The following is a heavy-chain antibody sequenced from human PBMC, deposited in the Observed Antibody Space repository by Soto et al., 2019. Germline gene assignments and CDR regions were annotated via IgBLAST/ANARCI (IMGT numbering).Heavy chain of an antibody. CDR1: GGSISVYY. Sequence: SQTLCLTCTVSGGSISVYYLRWIRQHAGKGLEWVGHIYTSGTTNYNPSLKSRVSMSRDTSQNQSPLKLNYVTAADTAVYYCARAEYNYGPVDFWGQGTLVT. CDR3: ARAEYNYGPVDF. V-gene: IGHV4-4*07. J-gene: IGHJ4*02. CDR2: IYTSGTT. D-gene: IGHD5-18*01.